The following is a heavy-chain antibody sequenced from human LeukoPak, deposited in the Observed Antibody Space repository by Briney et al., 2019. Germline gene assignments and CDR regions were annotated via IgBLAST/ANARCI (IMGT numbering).Heavy chain of an antibody. V-gene: IGHV1-18*01. J-gene: IGHJ4*02. Sequence: ASVKVSCKASGYTFTSYGISWVRQAPGQGLEWMGWISAYNGNTNYAQKLQGRVTMTTDTSTSTAYMELRSLRSDDTAVYYCARDHSSGWYYPHWVYFDYWGQGTLVTVSS. CDR3: ARDHSSGWYYPHWVYFDY. CDR2: ISAYNGNT. D-gene: IGHD6-19*01. CDR1: GYTFTSYG.